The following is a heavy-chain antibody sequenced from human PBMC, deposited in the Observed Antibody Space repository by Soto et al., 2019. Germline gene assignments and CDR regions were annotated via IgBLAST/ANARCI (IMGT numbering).Heavy chain of an antibody. CDR3: ARVPANTYYYYSSLVPPSYYYSGMDI. CDR1: DGSISSYG. D-gene: IGHD3-22*01. CDR2: IYYSGST. Sequence: LQPLPLTYTVSDGSISSYGWSWIRQTPGKGLEWIGYIYYSGSTNYNPSLKSRVTISVDTSKNQFSLKLSSVTAADTAVYYCARVPANTYYYYSSLVPPSYYYSGMDIRGQGTTGTVSS. J-gene: IGHJ6*02. V-gene: IGHV4-59*01.